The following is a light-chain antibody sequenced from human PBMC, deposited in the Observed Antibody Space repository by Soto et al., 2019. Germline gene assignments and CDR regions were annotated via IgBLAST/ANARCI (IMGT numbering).Light chain of an antibody. CDR3: QQYKSYSRT. CDR1: QSISSW. J-gene: IGKJ1*01. CDR2: QAS. V-gene: IGKV1-5*03. Sequence: DIQMTQSPSTLSASVGDTVTITCRASQSISSWLAWFQQKPGKAPKLLIAQASYLESGVPSRFSGRESGTEFKLTISGLQPDDFATYYCQQYKSYSRTFGQGTKVEIK.